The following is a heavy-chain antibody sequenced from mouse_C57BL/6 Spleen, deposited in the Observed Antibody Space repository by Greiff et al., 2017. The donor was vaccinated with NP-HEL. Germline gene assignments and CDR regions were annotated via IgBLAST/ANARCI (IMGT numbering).Heavy chain of an antibody. J-gene: IGHJ3*01. CDR1: GFTFSSYA. Sequence: EVQRVESGGGLVKPGGSLKLSCAASGFTFSSYAMSWVRQTPEKRLEWVATISDGGSYTYYPDNVKGRFTISRDNAKNNLYLQMSHLKSEDTAMYYCARDDGYDSFFAYWGQGTLVTVSA. V-gene: IGHV5-4*01. CDR2: ISDGGSYT. D-gene: IGHD2-2*01. CDR3: ARDDGYDSFFAY.